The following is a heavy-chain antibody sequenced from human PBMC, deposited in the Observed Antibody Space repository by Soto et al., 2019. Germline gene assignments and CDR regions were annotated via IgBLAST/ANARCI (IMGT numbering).Heavy chain of an antibody. Sequence: QVQLVQSGAEVKKPGSSVKVSCKASGGTFSSYTISWVRQAPGQGLEWMGRIIPILGIANYAQKFQGRVTITADKSTSTAYMELSSLRSEDTAVYYCARERLGEAGGMDVWGQGTTVTVSS. CDR1: GGTFSSYT. CDR3: ARERLGEAGGMDV. CDR2: IIPILGIA. D-gene: IGHD3-16*01. J-gene: IGHJ6*02. V-gene: IGHV1-69*08.